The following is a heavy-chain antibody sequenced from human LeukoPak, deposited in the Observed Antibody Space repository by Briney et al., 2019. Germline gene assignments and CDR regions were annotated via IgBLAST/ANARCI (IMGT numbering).Heavy chain of an antibody. Sequence: GGSLRLSCAVSGFTFSSYAMHWVRQAPGKGLEWVAVISYDGSNKYYADSVKGRFTISRDNVNNSFYLQMSSLRVEDTAVYYCARGEQWRPRFDPWGQGTLVTVSS. CDR2: ISYDGSNK. CDR3: ARGEQWRPRFDP. CDR1: GFTFSSYA. V-gene: IGHV3-30*04. J-gene: IGHJ5*02. D-gene: IGHD6-19*01.